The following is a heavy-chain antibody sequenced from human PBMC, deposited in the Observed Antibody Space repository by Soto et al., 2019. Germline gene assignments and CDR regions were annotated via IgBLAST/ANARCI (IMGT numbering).Heavy chain of an antibody. CDR1: GDTFTSYD. CDR3: AKGHSCYALPAY. Sequence: ASVKISCKASGDTFTSYDINWGRQATGQGLEWMGWMNPNSGNTGYAQKFQGRVTMTRNTSISTAYMELSSLRSEDTAVYYCAKGHSCYALPAYWGQGTLVTVSS. D-gene: IGHD5-12*01. CDR2: MNPNSGNT. J-gene: IGHJ4*02. V-gene: IGHV1-8*01.